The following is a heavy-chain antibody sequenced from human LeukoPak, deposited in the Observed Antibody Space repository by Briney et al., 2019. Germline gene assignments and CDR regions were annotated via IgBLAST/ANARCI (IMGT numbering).Heavy chain of an antibody. CDR3: ARGGYYGSGNDFRFDP. D-gene: IGHD3-10*01. V-gene: IGHV4-59*01. J-gene: IGHJ5*02. Sequence: SQTLSLTCTVSGGSISSYYWSWIRQAPGKGLEWIGDIYYSGSTNYKPSLKRRVTISVDTSKNQFSLKLSSVTAADTAVYYCARGGYYGSGNDFRFDPWGQGTLVTVSS. CDR2: IYYSGST. CDR1: GGSISSYY.